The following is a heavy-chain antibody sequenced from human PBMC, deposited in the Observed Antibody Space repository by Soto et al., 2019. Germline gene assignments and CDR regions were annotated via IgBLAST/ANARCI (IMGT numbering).Heavy chain of an antibody. CDR1: GYTFTSYG. J-gene: IGHJ6*02. D-gene: IGHD2-8*01. CDR2: ISAYTGNT. V-gene: IGHV1-18*01. Sequence: ASVKVSCKASGYTFTSYGMSWVRQASGQGLEWMGWISAYTGNTNYAQKLQGRVTMTTDTSKRTAYMELRSLRSDDTAVYYCARAWDIVLMMYPYGMDVWGQGTTLTVSS. CDR3: ARAWDIVLMMYPYGMDV.